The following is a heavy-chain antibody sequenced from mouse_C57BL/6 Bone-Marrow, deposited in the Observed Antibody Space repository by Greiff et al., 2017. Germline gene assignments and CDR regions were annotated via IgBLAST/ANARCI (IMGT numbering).Heavy chain of an antibody. J-gene: IGHJ1*03. CDR2: IAPANGTT. CDR3: ARGSCWYGDV. V-gene: IGHV14-3*01. Sequence: VQLQQSVAELVRPGASVKLSCTASGFNIKNTYMHWVKQRPEQGLEWIGRIAPANGTTKYAPKFPRPDTITAHTSSNTAYRQRSSRTSEDTAIDDGARGSCWYGDVWGTGTTVTVAA. CDR1: GFNIKNTY.